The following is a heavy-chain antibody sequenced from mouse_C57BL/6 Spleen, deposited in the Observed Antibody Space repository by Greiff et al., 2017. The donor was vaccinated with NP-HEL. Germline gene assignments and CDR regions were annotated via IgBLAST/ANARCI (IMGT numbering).Heavy chain of an antibody. CDR3: AREGGDYYGSSPYYFDY. J-gene: IGHJ2*01. V-gene: IGHV5-16*01. D-gene: IGHD1-1*01. Sequence: EVKLMESEGGLVQPGSSMKLSCTASGFTFSDYYMAWVRQVPEKGLEWVANINYDGSSTYYLDSLKSRFIISRDNAKNILYLQMSSLKSEDTATYYCAREGGDYYGSSPYYFDYWGQGTTLTVSS. CDR1: GFTFSDYY. CDR2: INYDGSST.